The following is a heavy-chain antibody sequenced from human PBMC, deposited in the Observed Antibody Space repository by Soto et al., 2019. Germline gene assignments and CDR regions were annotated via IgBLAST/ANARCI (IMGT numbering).Heavy chain of an antibody. CDR2: ISHSGSGT. Sequence: QVQLQQWGAGLLKPSETLSLTCTVYGGSFSGNYWSWIRQPPGMGLEWIGEISHSGSGTNYNPSLKSRVTISVDTSKNQFSLKLSSVTAADTAMYYCARGRLPGGNTFYYDYWGQGTLVTVSS. CDR3: ARGRLPGGNTFYYDY. CDR1: GGSFSGNY. J-gene: IGHJ4*02. V-gene: IGHV4-34*01. D-gene: IGHD2-15*01.